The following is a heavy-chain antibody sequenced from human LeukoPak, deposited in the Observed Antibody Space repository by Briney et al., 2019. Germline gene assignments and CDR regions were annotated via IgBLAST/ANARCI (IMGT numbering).Heavy chain of an antibody. Sequence: SETLSLTCTVSGGSVSSSSHYWGWIRQPPGKGLEWIGSIYYSGSTYYNPSLRSRVTKSVDTSKNQFSLKLSSVTAADTAVYYCARPYSSSSTWFDPWGQGTLVTVSS. CDR3: ARPYSSSSTWFDP. D-gene: IGHD6-6*01. J-gene: IGHJ5*02. CDR2: IYYSGST. CDR1: GGSVSSSSHY. V-gene: IGHV4-39*01.